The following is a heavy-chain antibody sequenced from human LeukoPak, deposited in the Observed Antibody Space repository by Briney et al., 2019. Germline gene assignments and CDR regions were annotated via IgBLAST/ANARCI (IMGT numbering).Heavy chain of an antibody. CDR2: MNPNSGGT. CDR1: GYTFTSYD. Sequence: ASVKVSCKASGYTFTSYDINWVRQATGQGLEWMGWMNPNSGGTNYAQKVQGRVTMTTDTSTTTAYMELRSLRSDDTAVYYCAREGNSAAGFDYWGQGTLVTVSS. D-gene: IGHD1-1*01. V-gene: IGHV1-18*01. CDR3: AREGNSAAGFDY. J-gene: IGHJ4*02.